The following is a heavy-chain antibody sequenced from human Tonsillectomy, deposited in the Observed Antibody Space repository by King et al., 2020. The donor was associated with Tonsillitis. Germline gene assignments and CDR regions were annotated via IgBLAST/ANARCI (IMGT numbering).Heavy chain of an antibody. CDR3: TTEGYYDSTDHYQKLAY. CDR2: IKSKTDGGTT. D-gene: IGHD3-22*01. V-gene: IGHV3-15*01. CDR1: GFTFSYAW. J-gene: IGHJ4*02. Sequence: VQLVESGGGLVKPGGSLRLSCAASGFTFSYAWVSWVRQAPGKGLEWGGRIKSKTDGGTTDYAAPVKGRFTISRDDSKNTLYLQMNSLKTEDTAVYYCTTEGYYDSTDHYQKLAYWGQGTLVTVSS.